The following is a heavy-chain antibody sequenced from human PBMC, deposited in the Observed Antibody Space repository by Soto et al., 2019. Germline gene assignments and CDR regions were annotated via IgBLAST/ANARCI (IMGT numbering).Heavy chain of an antibody. CDR3: ARAFYGSGSYSLDY. Sequence: EVQLVESGGGLVQPGGSLRLSCAASGFTFSDHYMDWVRQAPAKGLEWVGRTRNRANGYTTEYAASVKGRFTISRDDSKSSLYLQMNSLKIEETAVYYCARAFYGSGSYSLDYWGQGALVTVSS. CDR2: TRNRANGYTT. V-gene: IGHV3-72*01. D-gene: IGHD3-10*01. CDR1: GFTFSDHY. J-gene: IGHJ4*02.